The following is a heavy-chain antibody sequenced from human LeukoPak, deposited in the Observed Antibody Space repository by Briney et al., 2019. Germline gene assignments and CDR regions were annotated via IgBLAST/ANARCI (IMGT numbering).Heavy chain of an antibody. Sequence: GGSLRLSCAASGFTLSSYAMSWVRQAPGKGLEWVSAISGSGGSTYYADSVKGRFTISRDIYQNTMYLQMSSLRAEDTAVYYCARVVRGYCSSATCFGPVDYWGQGTLVTVSS. CDR2: ISGSGGST. CDR3: ARVVRGYCSSATCFGPVDY. D-gene: IGHD2-2*01. CDR1: GFTLSSYA. J-gene: IGHJ4*02. V-gene: IGHV3-23*01.